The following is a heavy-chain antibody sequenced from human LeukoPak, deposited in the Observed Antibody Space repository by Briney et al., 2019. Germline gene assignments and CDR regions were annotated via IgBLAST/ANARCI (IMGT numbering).Heavy chain of an antibody. Sequence: AGGSLRLSCAASGFTFSSYAMGWVRQAPGKGLEWVSAISGSGGSTYYADSVKGRFTISRDNSKNTLYLQMNSLRAEDTAVYYCAKDGSSSSRFDYWGQGTLVTVSS. D-gene: IGHD6-6*01. CDR3: AKDGSSSSRFDY. J-gene: IGHJ4*02. CDR2: ISGSGGST. CDR1: GFTFSSYA. V-gene: IGHV3-23*01.